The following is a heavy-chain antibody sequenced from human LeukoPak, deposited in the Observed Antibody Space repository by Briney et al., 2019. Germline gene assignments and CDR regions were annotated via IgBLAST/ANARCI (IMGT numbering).Heavy chain of an antibody. J-gene: IGHJ4*02. CDR3: ARGPDIQQYYGSGRYYNALFDY. CDR1: GYNFKSYD. D-gene: IGHD3-10*01. V-gene: IGHV1-8*02. Sequence: ASVKVSCKASGYNFKSYDINWVRQAAGQGLEWMGWMNPHGDCTSYSQKFQDRVTMTSDSSTTTAYMELSRLRSEDTAVYYCARGPDIQQYYGSGRYYNALFDYWGQGTVVTVSS. CDR2: MNPHGDCT.